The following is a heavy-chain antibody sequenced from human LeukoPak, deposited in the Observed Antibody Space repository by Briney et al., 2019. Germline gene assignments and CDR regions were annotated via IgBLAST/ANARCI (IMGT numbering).Heavy chain of an antibody. D-gene: IGHD3-10*01. V-gene: IGHV3-9*01. CDR1: GFTFDDYA. J-gene: IGHJ4*02. Sequence: PGGSLRLSCAASGFTFDDYAMHWVRQAPGKGLEWVSGISWNSGSIGYADFVKGRFTISRDNAKNSLYLQMNSLRAEDTALYYCAKSDYGSGRPLDYWGQGTLVTVSS. CDR2: ISWNSGSI. CDR3: AKSDYGSGRPLDY.